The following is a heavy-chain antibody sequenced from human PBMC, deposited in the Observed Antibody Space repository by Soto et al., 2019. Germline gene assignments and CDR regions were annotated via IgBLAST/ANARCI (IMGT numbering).Heavy chain of an antibody. CDR2: IYWNDDK. CDR3: AHACIAAAGSGYFDY. V-gene: IGHV2-5*01. D-gene: IGHD6-13*01. Sequence: SGPTLVNPTQTLTLTCTFSGFSLSTSGVGVGWIRQPPGKALEWLALIYWNDDKRYSPSLKSRLTITKDTSKNQVVLTMTNMDPVDTATYYCAHACIAAAGSGYFDYWGQGTLVTVSS. J-gene: IGHJ4*02. CDR1: GFSLSTSGVG.